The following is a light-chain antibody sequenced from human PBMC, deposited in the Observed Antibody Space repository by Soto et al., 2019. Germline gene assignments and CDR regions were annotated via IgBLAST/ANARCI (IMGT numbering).Light chain of an antibody. CDR1: QDIRSD. J-gene: IGKJ2*01. V-gene: IGKV1-6*01. CDR2: AAS. Sequence: AIPMNQSPSSLSASVGDRVTITCRASQDIRSDLGGYQQKPGKAPKLLIYAASSLQNGVQSRFSGSGSGTDFTLTISSLQPEDFATYYCLQDYNYPFTFGQGTKLEIK. CDR3: LQDYNYPFT.